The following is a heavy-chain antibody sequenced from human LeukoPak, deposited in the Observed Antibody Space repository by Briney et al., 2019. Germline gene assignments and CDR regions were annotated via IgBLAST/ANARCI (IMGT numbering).Heavy chain of an antibody. J-gene: IGHJ3*02. D-gene: IGHD3-22*01. CDR3: ARKLGYYYDSSGSIDAFDI. Sequence: PESLSLTCTVSGGSISSYYWSWIRQPPGKGLEWIGYTYYTGSTNYSPSLKSRVTISLDTSKNHFSLKPSSVTAADTAVYYCARKLGYYYDSSGSIDAFDIWGQGTMVTV. V-gene: IGHV4-59*01. CDR2: TYYTGST. CDR1: GGSISSYY.